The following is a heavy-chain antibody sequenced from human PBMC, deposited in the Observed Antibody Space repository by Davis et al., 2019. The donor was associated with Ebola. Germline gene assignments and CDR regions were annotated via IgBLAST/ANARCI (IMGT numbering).Heavy chain of an antibody. Sequence: GESLKISCAASGFTFSSFGMHWVRQAPGKGLEWVAVVSYDGGSKYYADSVKGRFIISRDNSKNTLYLQMSSLRAEDTAVYYCAKVMTALTTGRMDVWGRGTTVTVSS. CDR2: VSYDGGSK. CDR3: AKVMTALTTGRMDV. J-gene: IGHJ6*04. D-gene: IGHD4-11*01. V-gene: IGHV3-30*18. CDR1: GFTFSSFG.